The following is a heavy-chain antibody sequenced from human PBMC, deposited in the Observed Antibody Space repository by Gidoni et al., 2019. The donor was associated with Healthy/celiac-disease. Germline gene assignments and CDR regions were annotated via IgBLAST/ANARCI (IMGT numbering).Heavy chain of an antibody. D-gene: IGHD2-2*01. J-gene: IGHJ3*02. Sequence: QVQLVESGGGVVQPGRSLKLSCAASGFTFSSYGMHWVRQAPGKGLEWVAVISYDGSNKYYADSVKGRFTISRDNSKNTLYLQMNSLRAEDTAVYYCAKLHEYQLKKGAFDIWGQGTMVTVSS. CDR2: ISYDGSNK. CDR3: AKLHEYQLKKGAFDI. CDR1: GFTFSSYG. V-gene: IGHV3-30*18.